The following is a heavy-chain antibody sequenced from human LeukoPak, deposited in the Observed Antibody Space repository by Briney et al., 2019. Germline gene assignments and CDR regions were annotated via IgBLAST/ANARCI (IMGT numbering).Heavy chain of an antibody. CDR3: ASLLSAAGFDY. Sequence: SETLSLTCAVYGGSFSGYYWSWIRQPPGKGLEWIGEINHSGSTNYNPSLKSRVTISVDTSKNQFSLKLSSVTAADTAVYYCASLLSAAGFDYWGQGTLVTVSS. D-gene: IGHD6-13*01. CDR1: GGSFSGYY. CDR2: INHSGST. V-gene: IGHV4-34*01. J-gene: IGHJ4*02.